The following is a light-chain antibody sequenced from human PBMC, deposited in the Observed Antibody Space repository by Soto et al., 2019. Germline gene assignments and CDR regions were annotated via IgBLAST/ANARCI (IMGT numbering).Light chain of an antibody. CDR3: QQYNNWPPDRT. J-gene: IGKJ1*01. CDR1: QSVGIN. CDR2: GAS. Sequence: EIVMTQSPATLSVSPGEKDTLSCRASQSVGINLAWYQQKPGQAPRLLIYGASTRATGIPARFSGSGSGTEFTLTISSLQSEDFAIHFCQQYNNWPPDRTFGQGTKVEIK. V-gene: IGKV3-15*01.